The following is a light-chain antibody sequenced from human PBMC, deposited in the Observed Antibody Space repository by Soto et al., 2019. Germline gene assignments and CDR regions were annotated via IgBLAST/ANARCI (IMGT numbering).Light chain of an antibody. J-gene: IGKJ4*01. V-gene: IGKV3-20*01. CDR3: QQYGSPPLT. CDR2: GAS. CDR1: QSVSRDY. Sequence: EFLLTQSPGTLSLSPGATATLSCRASQSVSRDYLAWYQQKPGQAPRLLIYGASRRATGIPDRFSGSGSGTDFTLTISGLEHEDFAVYYCQQYGSPPLTFGGGTKVEIE.